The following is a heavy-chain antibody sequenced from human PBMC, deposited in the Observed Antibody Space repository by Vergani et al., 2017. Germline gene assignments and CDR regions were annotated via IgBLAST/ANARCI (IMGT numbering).Heavy chain of an antibody. Sequence: QVQLQESGPGLVKPSQTLSLTCTVSGGSISSGDYYWSWIRQPPGKGLEWIGYIYYSGSTYYNPSLKSRVTISVDTSKNQFSLKLSSVTAADTAVYYCARNPLYYYDSSVVLGGNWFDPWGQGTLVTVSS. V-gene: IGHV4-30-4*08. CDR2: IYYSGST. D-gene: IGHD3-22*01. CDR3: ARNPLYYYDSSVVLGGNWFDP. CDR1: GGSISSGDYY. J-gene: IGHJ5*02.